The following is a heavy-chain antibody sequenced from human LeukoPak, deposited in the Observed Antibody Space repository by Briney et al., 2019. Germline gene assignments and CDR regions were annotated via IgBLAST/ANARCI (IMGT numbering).Heavy chain of an antibody. J-gene: IGHJ6*03. CDR2: INHSGST. V-gene: IGHV4-34*01. CDR3: ASLQYYYMDV. Sequence: TSETLSLTCAVYGGSFSGYYWSWIRQPPGKGLEWIGEINHSGSTNYNPSLKSRVTISVDTSKNQFSLKLSSVTAADTAVYYCASLQYYYMDVWGKGTTVTISS. CDR1: GGSFSGYY.